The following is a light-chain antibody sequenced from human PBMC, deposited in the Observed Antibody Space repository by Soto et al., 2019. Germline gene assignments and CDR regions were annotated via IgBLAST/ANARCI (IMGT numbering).Light chain of an antibody. CDR1: QDINKW. V-gene: IGKV1-5*03. Sequence: DIQITQSPSTLSASVGDRVTIACRASQDINKWLAWYQQKPGKAPKLLIYKASNLETGVPSRFSGSGSGTEYTLTISSMQPDDLATYYCQQYNSYAWTFGQGTKVDIK. J-gene: IGKJ1*01. CDR3: QQYNSYAWT. CDR2: KAS.